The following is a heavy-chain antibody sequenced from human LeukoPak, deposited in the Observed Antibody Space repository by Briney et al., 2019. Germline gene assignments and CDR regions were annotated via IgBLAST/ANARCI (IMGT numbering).Heavy chain of an antibody. D-gene: IGHD3-10*01. J-gene: IGHJ3*02. CDR3: ARETMVRGVRRPAGAFDI. CDR1: GFTVSSNY. V-gene: IGHV3-66*01. Sequence: GGSLRLSCAASGFTVSSNYMSWVRQAPGKGLEWVSVIYSGGSTCYADSVKGRFTISRDNSKNTLYLQMNSLRAEDTAVYYCARETMVRGVRRPAGAFDIWGQGTMVTVSS. CDR2: IYSGGST.